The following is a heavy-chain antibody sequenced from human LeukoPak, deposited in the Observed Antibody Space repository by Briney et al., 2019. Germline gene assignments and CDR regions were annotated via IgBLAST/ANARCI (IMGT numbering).Heavy chain of an antibody. CDR2: IYYSGST. CDR3: VGVSSGYSSYDY. Sequence: SETLSLTCTVSGGSISSYYWSWIRQPPGKGLEWIGYIYYSGSTNYNPSLKSRVTISLDTSKNQFSLKLSSVTAADTAVYYCVGVSSGYSSYDYWGQGTLVTVSS. J-gene: IGHJ4*02. D-gene: IGHD3-22*01. V-gene: IGHV4-59*01. CDR1: GGSISSYY.